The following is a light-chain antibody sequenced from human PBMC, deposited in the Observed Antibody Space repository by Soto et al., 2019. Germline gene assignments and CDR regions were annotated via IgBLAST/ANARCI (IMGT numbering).Light chain of an antibody. CDR1: QSVSSNS. J-gene: IGKJ5*01. Sequence: EIVLTQSPGSLSLSPGEGATLSFSSSQSVSSNSLAWYQHRPGQAPRLLLYGASSRATGIPDRFSGSGSGTDFTLTINRVAPEDFAVYFCQQYVSLPITFGQGTRLEIK. V-gene: IGKV3-20*01. CDR2: GAS. CDR3: QQYVSLPIT.